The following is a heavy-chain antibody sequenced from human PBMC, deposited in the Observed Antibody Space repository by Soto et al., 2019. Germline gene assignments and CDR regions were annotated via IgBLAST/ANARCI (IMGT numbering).Heavy chain of an antibody. D-gene: IGHD5-12*01. V-gene: IGHV1-69*12. CDR2: ILPIFGTA. J-gene: IGHJ6*04. CDR3: ASIRDGYNLHYYYGMDV. Sequence: QVQLVQSGAEVKKPGSSLKVSCKASGGTFNSYAISWVRQAPGQGLECMGGILPIFGTANYAQKFQGRVTITADESTSTAYMELSSLRSEDTAVYYCASIRDGYNLHYYYGMDVWGKGTTVTVSS. CDR1: GGTFNSYA.